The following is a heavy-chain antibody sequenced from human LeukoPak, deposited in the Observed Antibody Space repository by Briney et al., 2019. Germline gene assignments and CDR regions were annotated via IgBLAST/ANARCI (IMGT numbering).Heavy chain of an antibody. Sequence: GGSLRLSCTSSGFTFSSDAMTWVRQAPGKGLEWVSSISGSGDGTYYADSVKGRFTISRDNSKNTLYLQMNSLRAEDTAVYYCARARGTGPGAHFDYWGQGTLVIVSS. CDR1: GFTFSSDA. CDR2: ISGSGDGT. J-gene: IGHJ4*02. CDR3: ARARGTGPGAHFDY. D-gene: IGHD3-10*01. V-gene: IGHV3-23*01.